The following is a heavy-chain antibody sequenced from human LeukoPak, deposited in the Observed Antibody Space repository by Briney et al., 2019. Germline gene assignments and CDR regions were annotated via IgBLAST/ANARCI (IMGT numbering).Heavy chain of an antibody. CDR2: IKQGGSEI. V-gene: IGHV3-7*01. CDR3: VRGRGDY. Sequence: PGGSLRLSCAASGFTFSSHWMNWVRQAPGKGLEWVANIKQGGSEIYYVDSVKGRFTISRDDAKNSLYLQMNSLRDEDTAVYYCVRGRGDYWGQGTLVTVSS. J-gene: IGHJ4*02. CDR1: GFTFSSHW.